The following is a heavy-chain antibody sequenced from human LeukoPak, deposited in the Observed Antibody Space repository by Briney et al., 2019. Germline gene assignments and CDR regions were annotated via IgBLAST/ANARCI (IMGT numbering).Heavy chain of an antibody. CDR1: GGSITSGSYY. CDR2: IYTSGST. D-gene: IGHD1-26*01. CDR3: AREVGPTSVDY. J-gene: IGHJ4*02. Sequence: SETLSLTCTVSGGSITSGSYYWSWIRQPAGKGLEWIGRIYTSGSTNYNPSLKSRVTISLDTSKNQFSLKLNSVPAADTAVYYCAREVGPTSVDYWGQGTLVTVSS. V-gene: IGHV4-61*02.